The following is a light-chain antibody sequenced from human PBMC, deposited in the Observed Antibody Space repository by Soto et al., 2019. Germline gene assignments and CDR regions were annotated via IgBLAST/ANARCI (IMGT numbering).Light chain of an antibody. Sequence: SVLTQPPSVSGTPGQRVTISCSGGISNIATNYVHWFQQLPGTAPKVLSNRDNQRPSGVPDRFSVSKSGTSASLAISGLRSEDEAEYYCAAWDDTVRSYVFGTGTKVTVL. CDR3: AAWDDTVRSYV. CDR2: RDN. J-gene: IGLJ1*01. CDR1: ISNIATNY. V-gene: IGLV1-47*01.